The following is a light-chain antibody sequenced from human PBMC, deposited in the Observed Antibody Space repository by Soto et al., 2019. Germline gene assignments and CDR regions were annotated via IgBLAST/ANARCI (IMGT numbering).Light chain of an antibody. V-gene: IGKV1-5*03. CDR3: QQYNSYSPT. J-gene: IGKJ1*01. Sequence: DIQMTQSPSTLSASVGDRVTITCRASQSISVWLAWYQQKAGKAPNLLIYKASRLESGVPSRFSGSGSETEFTVTISGLQPGDSATYYCQQYNSYSPTLGQGTKVDI. CDR1: QSISVW. CDR2: KAS.